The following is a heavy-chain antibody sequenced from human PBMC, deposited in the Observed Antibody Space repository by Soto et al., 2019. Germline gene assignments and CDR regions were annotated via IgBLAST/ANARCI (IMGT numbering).Heavy chain of an antibody. CDR3: ARGHGRFAH. CDR2: INHSGFT. Sequence: SETLSLTCAVSGGSISSGGYSWSWIRQPPGKGLEWIGEINHSGFTNYNPSLTGRVTISLDTSKSQFSLKLSSLTAADTAFYFCARGHGRFAHWGQGTLVTVSS. J-gene: IGHJ4*02. V-gene: IGHV4-30-2*01. CDR1: GGSISSGGYS.